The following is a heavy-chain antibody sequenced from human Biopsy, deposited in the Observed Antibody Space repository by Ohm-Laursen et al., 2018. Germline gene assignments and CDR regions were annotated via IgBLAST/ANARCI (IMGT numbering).Heavy chain of an antibody. V-gene: IGHV3-23*01. CDR2: ISGRGVDT. CDR3: ARDPRDTALGIFDY. CDR1: GFVFNNFA. J-gene: IGHJ4*02. D-gene: IGHD5-18*01. Sequence: SLRLSCTASGFVFNNFAMSWVRQAPGKGLEWVSAISGRGVDTSYAGSVKGRFTISRDNSKNMLYLQMNTLSDADTAVYYCARDPRDTALGIFDYWGLGTLVTVSS.